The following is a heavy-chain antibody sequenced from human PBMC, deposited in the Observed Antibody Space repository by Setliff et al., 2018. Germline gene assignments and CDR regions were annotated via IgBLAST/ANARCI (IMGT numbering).Heavy chain of an antibody. Sequence: LSLTCSVSGGSISSSIYYWGWIRQPPGKGLEWIGYIYYSGSTHYKPSLKSRATISVDTSKSQFSLNLSNVTAADTAVYYCASGLEFDYWGPGSLVTVSS. CDR2: IYYSGST. CDR3: ASGLEFDY. J-gene: IGHJ4*01. CDR1: GGSISSSIYY. D-gene: IGHD1-1*01. V-gene: IGHV4-39*01.